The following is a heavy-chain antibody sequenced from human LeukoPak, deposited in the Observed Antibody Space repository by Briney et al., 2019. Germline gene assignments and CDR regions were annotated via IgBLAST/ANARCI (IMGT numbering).Heavy chain of an antibody. Sequence: GESLKISCQGSGYSFTSYWIGWVRQMPGKGLEWMGIIYPGDSDTRYSPSFQGQVTISADKSISTAYLQWSSLKASDTAMYYCARSRSYDSSAYLTYYFDYWGQGTLVTVSS. J-gene: IGHJ4*02. CDR1: GYSFTSYW. CDR2: IYPGDSDT. CDR3: ARSRSYDSSAYLTYYFDY. V-gene: IGHV5-51*01. D-gene: IGHD3-22*01.